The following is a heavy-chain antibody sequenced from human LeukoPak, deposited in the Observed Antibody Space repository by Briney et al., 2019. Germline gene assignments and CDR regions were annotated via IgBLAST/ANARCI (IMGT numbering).Heavy chain of an antibody. CDR1: GFTFSSYW. CDR3: ARTQGF. Sequence: GGSLTLSCAASGFTFSSYWMHWVRQAPGKGLVWVSQINSDGSSTTYADSVKGRFTISRDNAKNTLYLQMNSLRVEDTAVYYCARTQGFWGQGTLVTVSS. CDR2: INSDGSST. J-gene: IGHJ4*02. V-gene: IGHV3-74*01.